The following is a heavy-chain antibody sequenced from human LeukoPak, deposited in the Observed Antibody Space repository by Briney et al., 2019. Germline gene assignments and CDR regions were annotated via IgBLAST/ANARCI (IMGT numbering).Heavy chain of an antibody. CDR3: ARDTTFDY. Sequence: SETLSLTCTVSGGSISSYYWSWIRQRPGRGREWIGYIYYSGSGSTNYNPSLKSRVSISVDTSKNHCSLKLSSVTAADTAVYYCARDTTFDYWGQGTLVTVSS. J-gene: IGHJ4*02. V-gene: IGHV4-59*12. D-gene: IGHD1-1*01. CDR2: IYYSGSGST. CDR1: GGSISSYY.